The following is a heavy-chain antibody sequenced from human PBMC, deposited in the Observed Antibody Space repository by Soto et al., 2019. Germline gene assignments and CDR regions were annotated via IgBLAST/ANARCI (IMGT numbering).Heavy chain of an antibody. Sequence: GGSLRLSCTASGFTFGDYAMSWFRQAPGKGLEWVGVIRSRPYGGTTENAASVKGRFSISRDDSKSIAYLQMNSLKTEDTAVYYCTRGSDTSMANYYYGMDVWGQGTTVTVSS. CDR3: TRGSDTSMANYYYGMDV. V-gene: IGHV3-49*03. CDR2: IRSRPYGGTT. D-gene: IGHD5-18*01. J-gene: IGHJ6*02. CDR1: GFTFGDYA.